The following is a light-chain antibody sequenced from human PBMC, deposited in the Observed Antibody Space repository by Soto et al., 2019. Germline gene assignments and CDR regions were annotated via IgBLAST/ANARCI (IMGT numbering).Light chain of an antibody. J-gene: IGLJ2*01. V-gene: IGLV2-14*03. Sequence: QSVLTQPASVSGSPGQSITISCTGTSSDIGAYNFVSWYQRHPGKAPRLMLYDVNIRPSGVFNRFSGSKSGNTASLTISWLQAEDEADYYCTSWTTSTTMIFGGGTKVTVL. CDR2: DVN. CDR1: SSDIGAYNF. CDR3: TSWTTSTTMI.